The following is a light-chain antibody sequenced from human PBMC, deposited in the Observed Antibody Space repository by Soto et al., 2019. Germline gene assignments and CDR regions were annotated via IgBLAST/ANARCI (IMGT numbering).Light chain of an antibody. CDR2: GVT. CDR3: SSFTSSITDV. J-gene: IGLJ1*01. CDR1: SSDVGGYDS. Sequence: QSALTQPASVSGSPGQSITISCTGTSSDVGGYDSVCWYQQHPGKAPKVMIYGVTNRPSGVSDRFSGSKSGNTASLTISGLQAEDEADYYCSSFTSSITDVFGTGTKLTVL. V-gene: IGLV2-14*01.